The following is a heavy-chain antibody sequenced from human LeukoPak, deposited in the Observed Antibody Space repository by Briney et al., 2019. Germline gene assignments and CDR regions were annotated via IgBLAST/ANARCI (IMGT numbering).Heavy chain of an antibody. J-gene: IGHJ4*02. CDR3: ARAPMVRGRFDY. V-gene: IGHV4-34*01. Sequence: SETLSLTCAVYGGSFSGYYWSWIRQPPGKGLEWIGEINHSGSTNYNPSLESRVTISVDTSKNQFSLKLSSVTAADTAVYYCARAPMVRGRFDYWGQGTLVTVSS. D-gene: IGHD3-10*01. CDR2: INHSGST. CDR1: GGSFSGYY.